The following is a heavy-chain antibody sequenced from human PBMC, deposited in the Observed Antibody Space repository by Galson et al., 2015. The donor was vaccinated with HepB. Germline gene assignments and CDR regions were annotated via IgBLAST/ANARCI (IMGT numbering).Heavy chain of an antibody. CDR3: ARGAVAGTGYPKFPFDY. V-gene: IGHV1-3*01. Sequence: SVKVSCKASGYTFTSYAMHWVRQAPGQRLEWMGWINAGNGNTKYSQKFQGRVTITRDTSASTAYMELSSLRSEDTAVYYCARGAVAGTGYPKFPFDYWGQGTLVTVSS. D-gene: IGHD6-19*01. J-gene: IGHJ4*02. CDR1: GYTFTSYA. CDR2: INAGNGNT.